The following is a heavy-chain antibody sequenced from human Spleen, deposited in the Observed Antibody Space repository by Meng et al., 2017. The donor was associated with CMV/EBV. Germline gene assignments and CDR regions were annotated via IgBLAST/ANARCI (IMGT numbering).Heavy chain of an antibody. V-gene: IGHV1-8*02. J-gene: IGHJ5*02. Sequence: SGGTFSSYAVNWVRQAPGQGLEWMGWMSPSSGNTGYAQRFQGRVTMTRNTSMRTVYMELSGLRSEDTAVYYCAREASGSYYSNWFDPWGQGTLVTV. CDR3: AREASGSYYSNWFDP. CDR2: MSPSSGNT. D-gene: IGHD1-26*01. CDR1: GGTFSSYA.